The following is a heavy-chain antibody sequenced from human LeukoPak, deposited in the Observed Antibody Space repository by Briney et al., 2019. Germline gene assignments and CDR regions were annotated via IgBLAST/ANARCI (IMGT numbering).Heavy chain of an antibody. CDR3: ARGGYCTTALCYAMNAFDI. V-gene: IGHV3-48*03. D-gene: IGHD2-2*03. CDR2: ISPSGTTM. Sequence: GGSLRLSCAASGFNFHSHEMNWVRQAPGKGLEFISYISPSGTTMYYADSVKGRFTISRDNAKNSLYLQMNSLRAEDTAVYYCARGGYCTTALCYAMNAFDIWGQGIMVTVSS. J-gene: IGHJ3*02. CDR1: GFNFHSHE.